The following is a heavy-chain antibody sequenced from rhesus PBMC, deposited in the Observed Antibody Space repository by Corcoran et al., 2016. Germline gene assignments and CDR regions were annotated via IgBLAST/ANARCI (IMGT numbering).Heavy chain of an antibody. CDR1: GSSFPSDW. J-gene: IGHJ4*01. D-gene: IGHD1-1*01. CDR2: IDPSDSDT. V-gene: IGHV5-2*01. CDR3: AKGYTH. Sequence: EVQLVQSGAEVKRPGESLKIPCKTSGSSFPSDWIRRVRQMPGKGLEWVGAIDPSDSDTRYSPSFQGQVTISADKSISTAYLQWSSLKASDSATYYCAKGYTHWGQGVLVTVSS.